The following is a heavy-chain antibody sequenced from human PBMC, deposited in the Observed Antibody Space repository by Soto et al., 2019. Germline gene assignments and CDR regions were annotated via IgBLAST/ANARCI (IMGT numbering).Heavy chain of an antibody. V-gene: IGHV1-3*01. CDR1: GYTFTSYA. CDR3: ASDSSAGGYRYYYYYGMDV. CDR2: INAGNGNT. Sequence: ASVKVSCKASGYTFTSYAMHWVRQASGQRLEWMGWINAGNGNTKYSQKFQGRVTITRDTSASTAYMELSSLRSEDTAVYYCASDSSAGGYRYYYYYGMDVWGQGTTVTVSS. D-gene: IGHD3-22*01. J-gene: IGHJ6*02.